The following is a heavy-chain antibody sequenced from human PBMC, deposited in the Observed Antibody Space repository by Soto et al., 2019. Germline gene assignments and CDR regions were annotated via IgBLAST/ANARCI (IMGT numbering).Heavy chain of an antibody. CDR2: IYYSGTT. Sequence: QVQLQESGPGMVKPSQTLSLTCTVSGGSISSGGYYWSWIRQHPGKGLEWIGYIYYSGTTYYNPSLKSRVTISVDTSKNQFSLKLSSVTAADTAVYYCARKGDGTLHDYWGQGTLVTVSS. V-gene: IGHV4-31*03. CDR1: GGSISSGGYY. CDR3: ARKGDGTLHDY. J-gene: IGHJ4*02.